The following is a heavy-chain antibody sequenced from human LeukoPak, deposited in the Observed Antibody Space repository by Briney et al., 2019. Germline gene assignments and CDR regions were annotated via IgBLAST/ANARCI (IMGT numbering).Heavy chain of an antibody. V-gene: IGHV4-30-2*01. CDR3: ARYGNYNWFDP. D-gene: IGHD4-11*01. CDR1: GGSISSGGYS. CDR2: IYHSGST. J-gene: IGHJ5*02. Sequence: SETLSLTCAVSGGSISSGGYSWSWIRQPPGKGLEWIGYIYHSGSTYYNPSLKSRVTISVDRSKNQSSLKLSSVTAADTAVYYCARYGNYNWFDPWGQGTLVTVSS.